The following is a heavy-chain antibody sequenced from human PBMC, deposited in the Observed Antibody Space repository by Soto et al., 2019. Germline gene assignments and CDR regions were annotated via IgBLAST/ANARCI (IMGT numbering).Heavy chain of an antibody. V-gene: IGHV4-59*01. D-gene: IGHD3-10*01. CDR1: GGSISSYY. CDR3: ARDPGVVDYYGSGRTKMYYFDY. CDR2: IYYSGST. Sequence: SETLSLTCTVSGGSISSYYWNWIRQPPGKGLEWIGYIYYSGSTNYNPSLKSRVTISVDTSKNQFSLKLSSVTAADTAVYYCARDPGVVDYYGSGRTKMYYFDYWGQGNLVTVSS. J-gene: IGHJ4*02.